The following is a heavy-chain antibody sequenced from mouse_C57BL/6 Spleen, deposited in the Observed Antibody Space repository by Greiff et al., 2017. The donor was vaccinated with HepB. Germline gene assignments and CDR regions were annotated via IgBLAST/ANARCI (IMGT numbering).Heavy chain of an antibody. Sequence: QVQLQQPGAELVMPGASVKLSCKASGYTFTSYWMHWVKQRPGQGLEWIGEIDPSDSYTNYNQKFKSKSTLTVDKSSSTAYMQLSSLTSEDSAVYYCARFDYDYFDYWGQGTTRTVSA. CDR1: GYTFTSYW. V-gene: IGHV1-69*01. CDR2: IDPSDSYT. D-gene: IGHD2-4*01. J-gene: IGHJ2*01. CDR3: ARFDYDYFDY.